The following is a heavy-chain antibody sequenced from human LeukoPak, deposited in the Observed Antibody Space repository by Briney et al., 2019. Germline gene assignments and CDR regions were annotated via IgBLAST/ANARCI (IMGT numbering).Heavy chain of an antibody. D-gene: IGHD3-10*01. J-gene: IGHJ2*01. CDR2: IYYSGST. CDR3: AKVSSGGYWYFDP. CDR1: GDSISSYH. V-gene: IGHV4-59*01. Sequence: PSETLSLTCTVSGDSISSYHWSWIRQPPGKGLEWIGYIYYSGSTKYNPSLKSRVTISVDTSKNQFSLRLSSVTAADTAVYYCAKVSSGGYWYFDPWGRGTLVTVSS.